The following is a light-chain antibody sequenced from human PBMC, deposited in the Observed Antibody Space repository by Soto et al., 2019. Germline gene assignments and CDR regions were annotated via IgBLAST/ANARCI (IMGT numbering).Light chain of an antibody. CDR2: GAS. CDR3: QQYPGYT. Sequence: PGERATLSCRASQSVSSSYLAWYQQKPGQAPRRLIYGASGRATGIPDRFSGSGSGTDFTLTISRLEPEDFAVYYCQQYPGYTFGQGTKLEIK. V-gene: IGKV3-20*01. J-gene: IGKJ2*01. CDR1: QSVSSSY.